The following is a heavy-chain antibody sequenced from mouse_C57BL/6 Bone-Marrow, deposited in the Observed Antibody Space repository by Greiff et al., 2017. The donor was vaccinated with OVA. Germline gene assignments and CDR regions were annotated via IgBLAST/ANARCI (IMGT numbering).Heavy chain of an antibody. J-gene: IGHJ3*01. CDR3: ARGDYGSSYGFAY. Sequence: EVKLVESGPGMVKPSQSLSLTCTVTCYSITSGYDWHWIRHFPGKKLEWMGYISYSGSTNYNPSLKSRISITHDTSQNHFFLKLNSVTTEYTSTYYCARGDYGSSYGFAYWGQGTLVTVSA. CDR2: ISYSGST. V-gene: IGHV3-1*01. CDR1: CYSITSGYD. D-gene: IGHD1-1*01.